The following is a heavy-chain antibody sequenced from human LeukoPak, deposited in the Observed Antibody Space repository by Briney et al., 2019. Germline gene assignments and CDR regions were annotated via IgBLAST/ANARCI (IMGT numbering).Heavy chain of an antibody. CDR2: ISYDGSDK. Sequence: GGSLRLSCAASGFTFSTYGMHWVRQAPGKGLEWVAVISYDGSDKYYAGSVKGRFTISRDNSKNTLYLQMNSLRAEDTAVYYCAKDYNYGYGYYFDYWGQGTLVTVSS. J-gene: IGHJ4*02. V-gene: IGHV3-30*18. CDR1: GFTFSTYG. CDR3: AKDYNYGYGYYFDY. D-gene: IGHD3-10*01.